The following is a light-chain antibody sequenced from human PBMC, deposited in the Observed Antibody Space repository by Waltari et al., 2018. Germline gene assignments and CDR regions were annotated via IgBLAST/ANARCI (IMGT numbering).Light chain of an antibody. V-gene: IGLV3-19*01. CDR1: IPSTYY. CDR2: GKN. CDR3: SSRELSGHVV. Sequence: SSDLTQDPAVSVALGQTVRNTFTGDIPSTYYGTWCRQKPGQPPELVIYGKNNRPSGIPDRFSASSSGNTASLIITGAQAEDEADYYCSSRELSGHVVFGGGTRLTVL. J-gene: IGLJ2*01.